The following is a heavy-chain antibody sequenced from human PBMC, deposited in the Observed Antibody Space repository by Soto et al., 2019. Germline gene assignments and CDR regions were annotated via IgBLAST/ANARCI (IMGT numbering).Heavy chain of an antibody. J-gene: IGHJ3*02. CDR1: GFTFSSHA. CDR2: NSGRGGST. Sequence: GGSLRLSCAASGFTFSSHAMSWVRQAPGKGLEWVSANSGRGGSTYYADSVKGRFTISRDNSKNTLYLQMNSLRAEDSAVHYCAKDYIGTMADAFDIWGQGTMVTVSS. V-gene: IGHV3-23*01. CDR3: AKDYIGTMADAFDI. D-gene: IGHD2-8*01.